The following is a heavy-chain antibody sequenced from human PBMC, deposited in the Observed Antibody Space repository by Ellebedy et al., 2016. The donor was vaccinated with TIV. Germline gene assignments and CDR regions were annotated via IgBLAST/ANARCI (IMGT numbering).Heavy chain of an antibody. V-gene: IGHV3-48*04. J-gene: IGHJ6*03. CDR1: GFTFSDYS. D-gene: IGHD3-10*01. CDR3: ARERRGQGNMDV. CDR2: ITSSGSTT. Sequence: GGSLRLSXAASGFTFSDYSMNWVRLVPGKGLEWLSYITSSGSTTLYVDSVKGRFTISRDNAKSSLYLQMTTLRAEDTAMYYCARERRGQGNMDVWGKGTTVTVSS.